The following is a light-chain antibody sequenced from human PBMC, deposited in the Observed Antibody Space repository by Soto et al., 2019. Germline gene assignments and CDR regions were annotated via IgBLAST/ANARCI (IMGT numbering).Light chain of an antibody. CDR2: AAS. Sequence: DIQMTQSPSSLSASVGDRVTITCRASQNINTYLNWCQQKPGKAPNLLIYAASSLQSGVPSRFSGSGSGTDFTLTISSLQPEDFATYYCQQSYSTPYTFCQGTKLEMK. J-gene: IGKJ2*01. CDR1: QNINTY. V-gene: IGKV1-39*01. CDR3: QQSYSTPYT.